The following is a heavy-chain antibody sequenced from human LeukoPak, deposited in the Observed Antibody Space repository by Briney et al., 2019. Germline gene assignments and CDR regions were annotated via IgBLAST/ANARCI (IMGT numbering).Heavy chain of an antibody. CDR3: ASPAGITSDDPFDI. D-gene: IGHD1-14*01. CDR2: IYPGDSNA. Sequence: GESLKISCKGSGYSFSTYWIGWVRQMPGKGLEWIGIIYPGDSNARYSPSFQGQVTISADKSISSAYLQWSSLKASDSAMYYCASPAGITSDDPFDIWGQGTMVTVSS. CDR1: GYSFSTYW. V-gene: IGHV5-51*01. J-gene: IGHJ3*02.